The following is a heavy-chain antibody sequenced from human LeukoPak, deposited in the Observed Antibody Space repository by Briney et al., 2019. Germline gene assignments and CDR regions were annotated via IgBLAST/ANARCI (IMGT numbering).Heavy chain of an antibody. CDR2: INPNSGGT. V-gene: IGHV1-2*02. Sequence: ASVKVSCKASGYTFTGYYMHWVRQAPGQGLEWMGWINPNSGGTNYAQKFQGRVTMTRDTSISTAYMELSRLRSDDTAVYYCARDLPYSGSYPDAFDIWGQGTMVTVSS. J-gene: IGHJ3*02. D-gene: IGHD1-26*01. CDR3: ARDLPYSGSYPDAFDI. CDR1: GYTFTGYY.